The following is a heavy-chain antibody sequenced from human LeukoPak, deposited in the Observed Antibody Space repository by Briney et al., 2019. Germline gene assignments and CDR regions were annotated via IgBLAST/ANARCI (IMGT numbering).Heavy chain of an antibody. J-gene: IGHJ6*03. D-gene: IGHD3-10*01. CDR2: IYHSGNT. CDR1: GYSISTSYY. CDR3: ARDTLLWFGEGYYYYYMDV. V-gene: IGHV4-38-2*02. Sequence: PSETLSLTCTVSGYSISTSYYWGWIRQPPGKGLEWIGSIYHSGNTYYNPSLKSRVTISVDTSKNQFSLKLSSVTAADTAVYYCARDTLLWFGEGYYYYYMDVWGKGTTVTVSS.